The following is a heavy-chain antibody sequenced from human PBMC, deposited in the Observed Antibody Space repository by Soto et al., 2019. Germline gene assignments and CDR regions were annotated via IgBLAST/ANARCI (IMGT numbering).Heavy chain of an antibody. D-gene: IGHD2-21*02. Sequence: QVQLQQWGAGLLKPSETLSLTCAVYGGSFSGYYWSWIRQPPGKGLEWIGEINHSGSTNYNPSLKCRVTISVDTSKNQYSLKLSSVTAADTAVYYCAPRVAYCGGDCVNWFDPWGQGTLVTVSS. CDR3: APRVAYCGGDCVNWFDP. CDR1: GGSFSGYY. J-gene: IGHJ5*02. V-gene: IGHV4-34*01. CDR2: INHSGST.